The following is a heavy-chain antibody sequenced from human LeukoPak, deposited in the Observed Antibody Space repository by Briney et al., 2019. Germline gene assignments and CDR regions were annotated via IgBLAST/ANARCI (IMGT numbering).Heavy chain of an antibody. CDR3: ARLDNYFDSSGDAFDI. D-gene: IGHD3-22*01. CDR2: IYPGDSDT. Sequence: GESLKISCKGSGYSFTSYWIGWVRPMPGKGLEWMGIIYPGDSDTRYSPSVQGHVTISADKSISPAYLQWSSLKASDTAMYYCARLDNYFDSSGDAFDIWGQGTMVTVSS. V-gene: IGHV5-51*01. J-gene: IGHJ3*02. CDR1: GYSFTSYW.